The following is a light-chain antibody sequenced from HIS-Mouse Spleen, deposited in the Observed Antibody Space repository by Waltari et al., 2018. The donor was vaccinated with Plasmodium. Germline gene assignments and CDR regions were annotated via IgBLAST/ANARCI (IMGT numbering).Light chain of an antibody. V-gene: IGLV2-8*01. Sequence: QSALTQPPSASGSPGQSVTISCPGTSSDVGGYNYFSCYQQHPGKAPKLMIYEVSKRPSGVPDRFSGSKSGNTASLTVSGLQAEDEADYYCSSYAGSNNLVFGGGTKLTVL. CDR2: EVS. CDR3: SSYAGSNNLV. CDR1: SSDVGGYNY. J-gene: IGLJ2*01.